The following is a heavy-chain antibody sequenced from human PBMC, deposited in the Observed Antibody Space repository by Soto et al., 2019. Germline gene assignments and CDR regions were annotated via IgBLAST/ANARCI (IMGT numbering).Heavy chain of an antibody. D-gene: IGHD6-19*01. CDR3: ARDPPDFNSGFDF. CDR2: TYYRSKWIS. Sequence: PSQTLSLTCAISGDSVSNNRATWNWIRQSPSGGLEWLGRTYYRSKWISDYAMSVKSRISINPDTSKNLISLHLNSATPEDTAIYYCARDPPDFNSGFDFWGQGTPVTVSS. CDR1: GDSVSNNRAT. V-gene: IGHV6-1*01. J-gene: IGHJ4*02.